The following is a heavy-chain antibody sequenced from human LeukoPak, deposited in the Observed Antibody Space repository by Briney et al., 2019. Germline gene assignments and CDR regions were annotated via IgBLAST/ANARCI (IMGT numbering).Heavy chain of an antibody. Sequence: GRSLRLSCAASGFTFSSYAMHWVRQAPGKGLEWVAVISYDGSNKYYADSVKGRFTISRDNSKNTLYLQMNSLRAEDTAVYYCARDRDDFWSGYSYYFDYWGQGTLVTVSS. CDR1: GFTFSSYA. D-gene: IGHD3-3*01. J-gene: IGHJ4*02. CDR2: ISYDGSNK. CDR3: ARDRDDFWSGYSYYFDY. V-gene: IGHV3-30-3*01.